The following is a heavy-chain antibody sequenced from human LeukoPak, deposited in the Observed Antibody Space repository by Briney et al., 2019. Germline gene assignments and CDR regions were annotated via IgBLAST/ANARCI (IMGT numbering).Heavy chain of an antibody. D-gene: IGHD1-14*01. CDR1: GGSFSGYY. V-gene: IGHV4-34*01. CDR3: AGGLYHLNH. J-gene: IGHJ5*02. Sequence: PSEALSLICAVYGGSFSGYYWSWIRQPPGKGLEWIGEINHSGSTNYNPSLKSRVTISVDTSKNQFSLKLSSVTAADTAVYYCAGGLYHLNHWGQGTLVTVSS. CDR2: INHSGST.